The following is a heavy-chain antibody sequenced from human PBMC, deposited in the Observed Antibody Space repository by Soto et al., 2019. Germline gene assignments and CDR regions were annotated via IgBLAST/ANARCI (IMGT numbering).Heavy chain of an antibody. Sequence: VQLVESGGGVVQPGRSLRLSCEASGFVYSNYAMHWVRQAPGKGPEWVALIWNDGSQKYYVDSVKGRFTISRDNSKNALNLQMNSQRADDTAMYFCVRGIPSQYSSTWLYWHFDLWGPGTLVTVSS. CDR1: GFVYSNYA. CDR2: IWNDGSQK. J-gene: IGHJ2*01. D-gene: IGHD6-13*01. V-gene: IGHV3-33*01. CDR3: VRGIPSQYSSTWLYWHFDL.